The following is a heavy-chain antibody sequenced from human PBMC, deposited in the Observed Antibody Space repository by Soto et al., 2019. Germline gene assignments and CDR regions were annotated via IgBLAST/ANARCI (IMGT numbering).Heavy chain of an antibody. CDR2: IYYSEST. CDR1: GGSISSYY. D-gene: IGHD6-13*01. J-gene: IGHJ4*02. Sequence: SETLSLTCTVSGGSISSYYWSWIRQPPGKGLEWIGYIYYSESTNYNPSLKSRVLISVDTSKNQFSLKLSSVTAADTAVYYCARGSTGYSSSWYRYWGQGTLVTVSS. CDR3: ARGSTGYSSSWYRY. V-gene: IGHV4-59*08.